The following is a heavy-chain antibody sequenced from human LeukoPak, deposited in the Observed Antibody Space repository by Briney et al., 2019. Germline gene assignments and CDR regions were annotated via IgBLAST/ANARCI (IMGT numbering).Heavy chain of an antibody. V-gene: IGHV1-2*02. CDR2: INPNSGGT. Sequence: ASVKVSCKASGYTFTGYYMHWVRQAPGQGLEWMGWINPNSGGTNYAQKFQGRVTMTGDTSISTAYMELSRLRSDDTAVYYCARDLLGFPYSSSWQKNWGQGTLVTVSS. CDR1: GYTFTGYY. CDR3: ARDLLGFPYSSSWQKN. D-gene: IGHD6-13*01. J-gene: IGHJ4*02.